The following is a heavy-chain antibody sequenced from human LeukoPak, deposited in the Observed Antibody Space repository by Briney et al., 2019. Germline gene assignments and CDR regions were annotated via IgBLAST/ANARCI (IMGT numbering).Heavy chain of an antibody. J-gene: IGHJ4*02. Sequence: SETLSLTCAVYGGSFSGYYWSWIRQPPGKGLEWIGEINHSGSTNYNPSLKSRVTISVDKSKNQFSLKLSSVTAADTAVYYCARDPSGWYNFDYWGQGTLVTVSS. CDR2: INHSGST. V-gene: IGHV4-34*01. CDR1: GGSFSGYY. CDR3: ARDPSGWYNFDY. D-gene: IGHD6-19*01.